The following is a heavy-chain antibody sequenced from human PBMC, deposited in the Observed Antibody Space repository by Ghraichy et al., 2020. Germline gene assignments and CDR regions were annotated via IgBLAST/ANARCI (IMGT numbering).Heavy chain of an antibody. Sequence: GSLRLSCAASGFTFSSYGMHWVRQAPGKGLEWVAFIRYDGSNKYYADSVKGRFTISRDNSKNTLYLQMNSLRADDMAVYYCAKFLDDYSNWGDYWGQGTLVTVSS. CDR1: GFTFSSYG. V-gene: IGHV3-30*02. CDR2: IRYDGSNK. J-gene: IGHJ4*02. D-gene: IGHD4-11*01. CDR3: AKFLDDYSNWGDY.